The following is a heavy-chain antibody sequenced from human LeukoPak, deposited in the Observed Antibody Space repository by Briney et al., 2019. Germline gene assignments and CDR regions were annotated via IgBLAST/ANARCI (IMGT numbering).Heavy chain of an antibody. CDR2: INPNSGGT. D-gene: IGHD6-13*01. CDR1: GYTFTGYY. J-gene: IGHJ3*02. CDR3: AREKRVSRTFRSDAFDI. V-gene: IGHV1-2*06. Sequence: ASVKVSCKASGYTFTGYYMHWVRQAPGQGLEWMGRINPNSGGTNYAQKFQGRVTMTRDTSISTAYMELSRLRSEDTAVYYCAREKRVSRTFRSDAFDIWGQGTMVTVSS.